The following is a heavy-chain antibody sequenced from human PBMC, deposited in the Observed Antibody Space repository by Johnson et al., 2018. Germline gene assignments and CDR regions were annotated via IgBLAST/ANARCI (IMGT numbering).Heavy chain of an antibody. CDR2: INPSGGST. J-gene: IGHJ6*03. Sequence: QVQLVQSGAEVKKXGSSXKVXCKASGYTFTSYYMHWVRQAPGQGLEWMGIINPSGGSTSYAQKFQGRVTMTRDTSTSTVYMELSSLRSEDTAVYYCARDRAAYYYYYMDVWGKGTTVTVSS. CDR3: ARDRAAYYYYYMDV. V-gene: IGHV1-46*01. CDR1: GYTFTSYY. D-gene: IGHD3-10*01.